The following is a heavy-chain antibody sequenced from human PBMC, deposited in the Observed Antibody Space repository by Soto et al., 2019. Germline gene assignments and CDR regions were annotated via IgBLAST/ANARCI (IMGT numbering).Heavy chain of an antibody. J-gene: IGHJ3*02. CDR1: CGSLSRYY. CDR2: INHSGST. V-gene: IGHV4-34*01. Sequence: SETLSLTCAVYCGSLSRYYWRWIRQPPGKGLEWIGEINHSGSTNYNPSLKSRVTISVDTSKNQFSLKLSSVTAADTAVYYCAQTRGGMHAFDIWGQGTMVTVSS. CDR3: AQTRGGMHAFDI. D-gene: IGHD1-7*01.